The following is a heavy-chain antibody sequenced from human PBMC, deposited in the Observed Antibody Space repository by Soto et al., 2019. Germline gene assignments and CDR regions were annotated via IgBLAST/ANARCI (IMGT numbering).Heavy chain of an antibody. Sequence: SETLSLNCTVSGGSISSGDYYWSWIRQPPGKGLEWIGYIYYSGSTYYNPSLKSRVTISVDTSKNQFSLKLSSVTAADTAVYYCARLVQLLQGRWFDPWGQGTLVTVSS. V-gene: IGHV4-30-4*01. J-gene: IGHJ5*02. CDR3: ARLVQLLQGRWFDP. D-gene: IGHD2-15*01. CDR2: IYYSGST. CDR1: GGSISSGDYY.